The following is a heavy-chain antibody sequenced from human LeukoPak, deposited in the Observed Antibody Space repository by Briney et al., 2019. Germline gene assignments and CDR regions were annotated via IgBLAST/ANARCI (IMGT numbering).Heavy chain of an antibody. J-gene: IGHJ4*02. Sequence: GGSLRLSCAASGFTFSSYWMSWVRQAPGKGLEWVANIKQDGSEKYYVDSVKGRFTISRDNARNSLYLQMNSLRAEDTAVYYCARARSENWGCVDYWGQGALVTVSS. V-gene: IGHV3-7*05. CDR1: GFTFSSYW. CDR2: IKQDGSEK. CDR3: ARARSENWGCVDY. D-gene: IGHD7-27*01.